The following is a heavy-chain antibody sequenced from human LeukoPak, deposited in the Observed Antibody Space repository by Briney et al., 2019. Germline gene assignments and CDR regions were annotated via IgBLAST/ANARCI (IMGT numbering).Heavy chain of an antibody. Sequence: PSETLSLTCAVYGGSFSGYYWSWIRQPPGKGLEWIGEINHSGSTTYNPSLKSRVTISVDTSKNQFSLKLSSVTAADTAVYYCARLTMVRGVIIVRGWFDPWGQGTLVTVSS. CDR2: INHSGST. J-gene: IGHJ5*02. D-gene: IGHD3-10*01. CDR3: ARLTMVRGVIIVRGWFDP. V-gene: IGHV4-34*01. CDR1: GGSFSGYY.